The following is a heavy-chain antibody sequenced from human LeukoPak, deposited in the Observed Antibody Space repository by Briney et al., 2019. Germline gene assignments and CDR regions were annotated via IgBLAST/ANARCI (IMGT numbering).Heavy chain of an antibody. J-gene: IGHJ5*02. CDR2: IYYSGST. CDR3: ARTVGDYGDYGWFDP. Sequence: SETLSLTCTVSGDSISSGGYYWGWIRQHPGKGLEWIGYIYYSGSTYYNPSLKSRVTISLATSKNQFSLKLSSVTAADTAVYYCARTVGDYGDYGWFDPWGQGTLVTVSS. CDR1: GDSISSGGYY. D-gene: IGHD4-17*01. V-gene: IGHV4-31*03.